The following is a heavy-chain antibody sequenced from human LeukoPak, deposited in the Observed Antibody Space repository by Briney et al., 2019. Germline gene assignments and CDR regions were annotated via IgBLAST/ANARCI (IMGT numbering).Heavy chain of an antibody. CDR3: AGHYDSSGYYFDLDY. CDR2: IYSGGST. J-gene: IGHJ4*02. Sequence: GGSLRLSCAASGFTVSSNYMSWVRQAPGKGLEWVSVIYSGGSTYYADSVKGRFTISRDNSKNTLYLQMNSLRAEDTAVYYCAGHYDSSGYYFDLDYWGQGTLVTVSS. CDR1: GFTVSSNY. V-gene: IGHV3-66*04. D-gene: IGHD3-22*01.